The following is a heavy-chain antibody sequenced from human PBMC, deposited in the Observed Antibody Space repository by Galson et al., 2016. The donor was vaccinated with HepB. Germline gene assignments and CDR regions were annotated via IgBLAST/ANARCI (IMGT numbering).Heavy chain of an antibody. Sequence: SLRLSCAASGFSLSSYWMSWVRQAPGRGLEWVANIKQDGSEKYYVDSVKGRFTISRDDAKNSVYLQMNSLRAEDTALYYCARGGRIWWDGMDVWGQGTTVTVSS. CDR1: GFSLSSYW. CDR3: ARGGRIWWDGMDV. CDR2: IKQDGSEK. J-gene: IGHJ6*02. V-gene: IGHV3-7*01. D-gene: IGHD2/OR15-2a*01.